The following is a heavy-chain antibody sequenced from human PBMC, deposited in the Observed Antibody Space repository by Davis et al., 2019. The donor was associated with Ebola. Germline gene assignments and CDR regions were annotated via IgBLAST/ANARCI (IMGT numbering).Heavy chain of an antibody. CDR3: ARDARGVGADLDY. Sequence: GGSLRLSCAASGFTFSSYSMNWVRQAPGKGLEWVSSISSSSSYIYYADSVKGRFTISRDNAKNSLYRQVNSLRAEDTAVYYCARDARGVGADLDYWGQGTLVTVSS. CDR2: ISSSSSYI. D-gene: IGHD1-26*01. V-gene: IGHV3-21*01. J-gene: IGHJ4*02. CDR1: GFTFSSYS.